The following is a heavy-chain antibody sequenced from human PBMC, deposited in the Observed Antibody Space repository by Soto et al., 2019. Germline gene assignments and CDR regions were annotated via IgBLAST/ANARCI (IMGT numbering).Heavy chain of an antibody. D-gene: IGHD5-12*01. CDR3: ARGSGYDSIYYYYYYMDV. Sequence: SETLSLTCTVSGGSISSYYWSWILQPPGKGLEWIGYIYYSGSTNYNPSLKSRVTISVGTSKNQFSLTLSSVTAADTAVYYCARGSGYDSIYYYYYYMDVWGKGTTVTVSS. CDR2: IYYSGST. CDR1: GGSISSYY. J-gene: IGHJ6*03. V-gene: IGHV4-59*01.